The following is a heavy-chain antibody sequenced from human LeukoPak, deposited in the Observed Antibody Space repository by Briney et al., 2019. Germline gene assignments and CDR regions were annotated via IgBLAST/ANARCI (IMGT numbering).Heavy chain of an antibody. CDR2: IKEDGTET. J-gene: IGHJ4*02. Sequence: GGSLRLSCAASGFIFSSNWMSWVRLAPGKGLEWVANIKEDGTETYYVDSVKGRFTISRDNAKNSLYLQMNSLRVEDTAVYYCARDKIAGATNFDYWGQGTLVTVSS. CDR3: ARDKIAGATNFDY. D-gene: IGHD1-26*01. V-gene: IGHV3-7*03. CDR1: GFIFSSNW.